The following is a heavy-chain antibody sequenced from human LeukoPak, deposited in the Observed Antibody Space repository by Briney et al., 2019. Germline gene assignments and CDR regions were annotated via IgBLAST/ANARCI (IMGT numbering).Heavy chain of an antibody. CDR2: ISSGGRTM. D-gene: IGHD3-10*01. J-gene: IGHJ4*02. V-gene: IGHV3-11*01. CDR3: AKYTLGESIDY. Sequence: GGSLRLSCAASGFTFSDYYMTWIRQAPGKGLEWVSYISSGGRTMYYTDSVKGRFTISRDNAKNSLYLQMNSLRAEDTAMYYCAKYTLGESIDYWGQGTLVTVSS. CDR1: GFTFSDYY.